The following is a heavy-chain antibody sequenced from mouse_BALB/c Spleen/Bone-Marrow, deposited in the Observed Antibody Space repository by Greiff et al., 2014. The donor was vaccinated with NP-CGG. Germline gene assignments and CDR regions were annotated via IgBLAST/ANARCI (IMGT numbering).Heavy chain of an antibody. CDR2: INPSNGRT. Sequence: VKLQESGAELVKPGASVTLSCKASGYTLTSYWVHWVQQRPGQGLEWIGEINPSNGRTNYNEKFKSKATLTLDKSSSAAYMQISSLTAEDSAVYYGSREESLGDAMDYWGQGTSVTVSS. D-gene: IGHD4-1*01. J-gene: IGHJ4*01. CDR3: SREESLGDAMDY. CDR1: GYTLTSYW. V-gene: IGHV1S81*02.